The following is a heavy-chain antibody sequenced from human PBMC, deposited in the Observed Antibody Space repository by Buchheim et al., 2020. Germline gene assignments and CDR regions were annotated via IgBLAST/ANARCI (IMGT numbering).Heavy chain of an antibody. J-gene: IGHJ4*02. CDR1: GGSISSGGYY. Sequence: QVQLQESGPGLVKPSQTLSLTCTVSGGSISSGGYYWSWIRQHPGKGLEWIGYIYYSGSTYYKPSLKSRVTISVETSKKQSTLKLISVTAADTAVYYCARLSKTRGYSYGYVDYWGQGTL. D-gene: IGHD5-18*01. V-gene: IGHV4-31*03. CDR2: IYYSGST. CDR3: ARLSKTRGYSYGYVDY.